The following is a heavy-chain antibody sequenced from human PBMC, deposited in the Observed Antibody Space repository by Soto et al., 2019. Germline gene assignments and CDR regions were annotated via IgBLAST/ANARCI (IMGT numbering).Heavy chain of an antibody. CDR1: GGSISSGGSY. Sequence: PSETLSLTCTVSGGSISSGGSYWSWIRQHPGKGLEWIGYIYYSGSTYYNPSLKSRVTISVDTSKNQFSLKLSSVTAADTAVYYCARAAVTHYYYYYGMDVWGQGTTVTVSS. D-gene: IGHD4-4*01. CDR3: ARAAVTHYYYYYGMDV. J-gene: IGHJ6*02. CDR2: IYYSGST. V-gene: IGHV4-31*03.